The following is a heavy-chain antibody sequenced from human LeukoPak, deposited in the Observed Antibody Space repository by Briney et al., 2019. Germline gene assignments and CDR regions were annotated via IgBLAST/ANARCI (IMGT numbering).Heavy chain of an antibody. D-gene: IGHD3-9*01. CDR1: GFTFSNYW. Sequence: GGSLRLSCAASGFTFSNYWMSWVRQAPGKGLEWVSAISGSGGSTYYADSVKGRFTISRDNSKNTLYLQMNSLRAEDTAVYYCATGFILTGIEYYFDYWGQGTLVTVSS. J-gene: IGHJ4*02. CDR2: ISGSGGST. V-gene: IGHV3-23*01. CDR3: ATGFILTGIEYYFDY.